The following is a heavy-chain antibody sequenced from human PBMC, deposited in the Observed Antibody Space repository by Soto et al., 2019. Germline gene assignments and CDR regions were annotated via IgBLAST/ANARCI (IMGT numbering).Heavy chain of an antibody. J-gene: IGHJ5*02. Sequence: GASVKFSCKAYGYTFTAFDIHCVRQAPGQGLEWMGWINRNSGAKKLAQQLQARVSMTRDTSSSKAYRELTRLRSDDTALYYCAKEYNSPYGWFDRWGQVSQLTVSS. CDR3: AKEYNSPYGWFDR. CDR1: GYTFTAFD. CDR2: INRNSGAK. D-gene: IGHD1-20*01. V-gene: IGHV1-2*02.